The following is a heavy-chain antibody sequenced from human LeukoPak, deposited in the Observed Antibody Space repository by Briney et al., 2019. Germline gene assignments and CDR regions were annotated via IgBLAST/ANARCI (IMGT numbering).Heavy chain of an antibody. V-gene: IGHV3-48*04. J-gene: IGHJ1*01. D-gene: IGHD6-19*01. CDR3: ARDYGSGWYDGYFQH. Sequence: GGSLRLSCAASGFIFSNYWMNWVRQAPGKGLEWVSYISSSSSTIYYADSVKGRFTISRDNAKNSLYLQMNSLRAEDTAVYYCARDYGSGWYDGYFQHWGQGTLVTVSS. CDR2: ISSSSSTI. CDR1: GFIFSNYW.